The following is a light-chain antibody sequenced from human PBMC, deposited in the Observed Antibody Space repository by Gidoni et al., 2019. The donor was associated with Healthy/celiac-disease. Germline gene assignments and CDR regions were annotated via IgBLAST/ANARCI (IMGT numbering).Light chain of an antibody. V-gene: IGKV1-39*01. CDR2: AAS. CDR1: QSISSY. CDR3: QQSYSTPWT. Sequence: DIQMPPSPSSLSASVGDRVTITCLASQSISSYLNWYQQKPGKAPKLLIYAASSLQSGVPSRFSGSGSGTDFTLTISSLQHEDFATYYCQQSYSTPWTFGQGTKVEIK. J-gene: IGKJ1*01.